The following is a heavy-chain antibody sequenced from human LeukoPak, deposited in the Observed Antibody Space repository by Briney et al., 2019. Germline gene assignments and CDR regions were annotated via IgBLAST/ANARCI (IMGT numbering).Heavy chain of an antibody. Sequence: SGGSLRLSCAASGFTFSSYSMNWVRQAPGKGLEWVSYISSSSSTIYYADSVKGRFTVSRDNAKNSLYLQMNSLRAEGTAVYYCARVPREGYYDYWGQGTLVTVSS. J-gene: IGHJ4*02. V-gene: IGHV3-48*01. CDR2: ISSSSSTI. CDR3: ARVPREGYYDY. CDR1: GFTFSSYS.